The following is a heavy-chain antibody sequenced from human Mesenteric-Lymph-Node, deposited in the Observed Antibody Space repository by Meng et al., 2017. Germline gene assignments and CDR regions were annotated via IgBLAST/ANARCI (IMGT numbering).Heavy chain of an antibody. CDR2: INPNSGGT. D-gene: IGHD3-10*01. J-gene: IGHJ4*02. V-gene: IGHV1-2*02. CDR1: GYTFTGYY. Sequence: ASVKVSCKASGYTFTGYYMHWVRQAPGQGLEWMGWINPNSGGTNYAQKFQGRVTMTRDTSISTAYMELSRLRSDDTAVYYCARAAYYYGSGSYYLHDYWGQGTLVTVSS. CDR3: ARAAYYYGSGSYYLHDY.